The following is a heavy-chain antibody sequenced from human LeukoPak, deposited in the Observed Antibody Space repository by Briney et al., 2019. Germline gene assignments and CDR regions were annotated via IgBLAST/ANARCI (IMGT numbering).Heavy chain of an antibody. CDR2: ISAYNGNT. Sequence: VASVKVSCTASGYTFTRYGFSWLRQAPGQGPEWMGWISAYNGNTNYAQKLQGRVTMTTDTSTSTAYMELRSLRSDDTAVYYCARVSIVGPDAFDIWGQGTMVTVSS. J-gene: IGHJ3*02. CDR3: ARVSIVGPDAFDI. D-gene: IGHD1-26*01. V-gene: IGHV1-18*01. CDR1: GYTFTRYG.